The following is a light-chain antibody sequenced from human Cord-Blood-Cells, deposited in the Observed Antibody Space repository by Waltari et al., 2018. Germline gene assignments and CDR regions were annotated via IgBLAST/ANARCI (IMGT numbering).Light chain of an antibody. CDR1: QDISNY. Sequence: DIQMTQSPSSLSASVGDRVTITCQASQDISNYLNCDQQKPGKAPKLLIYDASNFETGVPSRFSGSGSGTDFTFTISSLQPEDIATYYCQQYDNRLTFGGGTKVEIK. V-gene: IGKV1-33*01. CDR3: QQYDNRLT. CDR2: DAS. J-gene: IGKJ4*01.